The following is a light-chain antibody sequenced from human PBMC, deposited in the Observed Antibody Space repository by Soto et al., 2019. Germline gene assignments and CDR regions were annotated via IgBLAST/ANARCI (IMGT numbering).Light chain of an antibody. J-gene: IGKJ4*01. CDR1: QGIRND. V-gene: IGKV1-6*01. CDR2: AAS. Sequence: AIQMTQSPSSLSASVGDRVTITCRASQGIRNDLGWYQQKPGKAPKLLIYAASTLPSGVPSRFSGSGSGTDFTLTISSLQPEDFAIYYCLQDYDYPLIFGGGTKVEIK. CDR3: LQDYDYPLI.